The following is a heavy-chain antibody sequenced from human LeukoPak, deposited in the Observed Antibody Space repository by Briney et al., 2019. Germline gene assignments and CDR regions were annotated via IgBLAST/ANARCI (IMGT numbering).Heavy chain of an antibody. CDR1: GFTFDDYA. V-gene: IGHV3-9*01. D-gene: IGHD6-13*01. CDR3: ARHAYSSSWYGHDAFDI. CDR2: ISWNSGSI. Sequence: SLRLSCAASGFTFDDYAMHWVRQAPGKGLEWVSGISWNSGSIGYADSVKGRFTISRDNAKNSLYLQMNSLRAEDTAVYYCARHAYSSSWYGHDAFDIWGQGTMVTVPS. J-gene: IGHJ3*02.